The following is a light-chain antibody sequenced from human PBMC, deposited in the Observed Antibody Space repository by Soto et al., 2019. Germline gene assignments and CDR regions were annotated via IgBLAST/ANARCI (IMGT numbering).Light chain of an antibody. CDR2: EVK. CDR3: CSSGGSPTYV. V-gene: IGLV2-23*02. J-gene: IGLJ1*01. CDR1: KNDIGVYDF. Sequence: QSALTQPPSASGSPGQSVTISCTGTKNDIGVYDFFSXDQHHPGKAPRLMIFEVKKRPSGVSNRFSGSKSGNTASLTISGLKVEDEADYYCCSSGGSPTYVFGTGTKVTVL.